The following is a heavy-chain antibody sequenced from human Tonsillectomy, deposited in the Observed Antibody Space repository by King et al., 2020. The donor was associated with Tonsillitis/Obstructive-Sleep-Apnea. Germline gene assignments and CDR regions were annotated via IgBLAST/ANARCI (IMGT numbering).Heavy chain of an antibody. CDR3: ARGVSTNCYNY. CDR2: IYYNGNT. CDR1: GGSISSYY. Sequence: VQLQESGPGLVKPSETLSLTCTVSGGSISSYYWSWIRQSPGKGLEWIGHIYYNGNTNYTPSLKSRVTISVDTSKNQFSLKLSSVTAADTAVYYCARGVSTNCYNYWGQGTLVAVSS. J-gene: IGHJ4*02. V-gene: IGHV4-59*01. D-gene: IGHD2-2*02.